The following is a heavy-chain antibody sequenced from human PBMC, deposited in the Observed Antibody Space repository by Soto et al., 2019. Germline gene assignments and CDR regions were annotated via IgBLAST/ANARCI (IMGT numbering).Heavy chain of an antibody. CDR2: ITGGSDAT. D-gene: IGHD1-1*01. V-gene: IGHV3-48*01. Sequence: EVQLVESGGGLVQPGGSWKLSCEAFGFTLVTYGLTWVARVQGKGLEWVSHITGGSDATYYADSVRGRFTISRDNAQNSLYLEMNSLRAEDTAMYYCARDYYWRFDYWGQGTLVTVSS. J-gene: IGHJ4*02. CDR1: GFTLVTYG. CDR3: ARDYYWRFDY.